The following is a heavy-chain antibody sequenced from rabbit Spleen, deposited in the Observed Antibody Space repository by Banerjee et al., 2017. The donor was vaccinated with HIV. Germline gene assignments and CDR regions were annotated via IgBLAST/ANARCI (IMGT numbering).Heavy chain of an antibody. Sequence: QEQLVESGGGLVQPGGSLKLSCKASGFDFSNYGVSWVRQPPGKGLEWIGYIDPIFGVTYYANWVNGRFTISSHNAQNTLYLQLNSLTAADTATYFCARDSGSSFSSYGMDLWGPGTLVTVS. CDR1: GFDFSNYG. CDR2: IDPIFGVT. CDR3: ARDSGSSFSSYGMDL. D-gene: IGHD8-1*01. J-gene: IGHJ6*01. V-gene: IGHV1S47*01.